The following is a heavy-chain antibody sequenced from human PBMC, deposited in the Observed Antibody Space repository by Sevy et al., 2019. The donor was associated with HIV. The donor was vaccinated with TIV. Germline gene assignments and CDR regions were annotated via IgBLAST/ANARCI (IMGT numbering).Heavy chain of an antibody. D-gene: IGHD2-15*01. CDR2: INTNNGNA. Sequence: ASVKVSCRASGYTFTSNGIAWVRQAPGQGLEWMGWINTNNGNANYAQKYQGRVTMTTDTSTSIGYMELRSLRSDDTAMCYCARDRGYCSGGSCYIQQWGQGTLVTVSS. CDR3: ARDRGYCSGGSCYIQQ. CDR1: GYTFTSNG. J-gene: IGHJ1*01. V-gene: IGHV1-18*01.